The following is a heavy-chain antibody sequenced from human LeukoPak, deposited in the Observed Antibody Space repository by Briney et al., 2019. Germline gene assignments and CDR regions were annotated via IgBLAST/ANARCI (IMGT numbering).Heavy chain of an antibody. V-gene: IGHV3-23*01. D-gene: IGHD4-11*01. J-gene: IGHJ4*02. CDR1: GFTFSSYA. CDR2: ITGSGDTT. CDR3: AKAPGYSNYVSYLDY. Sequence: GGSLSLSCGASGFTFSSYAVTWVRQPPGKGPEWVSGITGSGDTTFYAAPVKPRFTISKDNTQNTLYLQLNSLRAEDTAVYYCAKAPGYSNYVSYLDYWGQGTLLAVSS.